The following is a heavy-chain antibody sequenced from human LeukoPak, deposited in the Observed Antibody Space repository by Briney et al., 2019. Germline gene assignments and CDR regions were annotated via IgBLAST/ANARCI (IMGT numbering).Heavy chain of an antibody. D-gene: IGHD6-19*01. CDR1: GFIFSSYE. CDR2: ISSGGGTR. CDR3: ASLPSSGWYVSGNDF. V-gene: IGHV3-48*03. J-gene: IGHJ4*02. Sequence: WGSLTLSCAVSGFIFSSYEMNWVRQAPGKGLEWVWYISSGGGTRYYADPVKGRFIVFRDNGKYSLFLQMNSLRADAAAVYYFASLPSSGWYVSGNDFWGEGTMVGV.